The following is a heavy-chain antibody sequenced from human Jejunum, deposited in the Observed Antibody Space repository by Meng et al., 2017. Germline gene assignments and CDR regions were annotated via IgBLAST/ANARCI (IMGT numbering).Heavy chain of an antibody. CDR1: GGSISGYF. CDR3: ARHEVDFDN. D-gene: IGHD1-26*01. J-gene: IGHJ4*02. V-gene: IGHV4-34*02. CDR2: FTRGGTT. Sequence: VHAQPGGAGLLKPSETLSLSCAVYGGSISGYFWSWIRQAPGEGLEWVGEFTRGGTTNYNPSLKSRVTISADTSKNQFSLTLSSVSAADTAVYYCARHEVDFDNWGQGTLVTVSS.